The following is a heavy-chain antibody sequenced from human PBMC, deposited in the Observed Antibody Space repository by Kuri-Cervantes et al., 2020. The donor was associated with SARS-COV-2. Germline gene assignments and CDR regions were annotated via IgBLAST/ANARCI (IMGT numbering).Heavy chain of an antibody. V-gene: IGHV3-23*01. Sequence: GGSLRLSCVASGFTFSNYVMSWVRQAPGKGLEWVSAISDSDGSTYFADSVKGRFTISRDNSRNTLYLQMNSLRTEDTAVYYCAKGGPMVRGEIRNNWFDPWGQGTLVTVSS. CDR1: GFTFSNYV. J-gene: IGHJ5*02. D-gene: IGHD3-10*01. CDR3: AKGGPMVRGEIRNNWFDP. CDR2: ISDSDGST.